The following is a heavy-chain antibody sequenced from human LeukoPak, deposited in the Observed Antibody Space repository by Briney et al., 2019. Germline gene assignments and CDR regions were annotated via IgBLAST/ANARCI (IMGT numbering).Heavy chain of an antibody. CDR2: IYYSGST. CDR3: ARARRMDNFDY. J-gene: IGHJ4*02. D-gene: IGHD3/OR15-3a*01. Sequence: SETLSLTCTVSGGSISSYYWSWIRQPPGKGLEWIAYIYYSGSTNYNPSLKSRVTISVDTSKNQFSLKLSSVTAADTAVYYCARARRMDNFDYWGQGTLVTVSS. CDR1: GGSISSYY. V-gene: IGHV4-59*01.